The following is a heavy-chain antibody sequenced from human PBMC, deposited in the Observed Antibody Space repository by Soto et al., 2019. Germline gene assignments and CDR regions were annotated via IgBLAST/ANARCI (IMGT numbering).Heavy chain of an antibody. CDR1: GFTFSSYA. CDR3: AKDGHVDTAMVTSWYFDL. D-gene: IGHD5-18*01. CDR2: ISGSGGST. Sequence: EVQLLESGGGLVQPGGSLRLSCAASGFTFSSYAMSWVRQAPGKGLEWVSAISGSGGSTYYADSVKGRFTISRDNSKKTLYLQMNSLRAEDTAVYYCAKDGHVDTAMVTSWYFDLWGRGTLVTVSS. J-gene: IGHJ2*01. V-gene: IGHV3-23*01.